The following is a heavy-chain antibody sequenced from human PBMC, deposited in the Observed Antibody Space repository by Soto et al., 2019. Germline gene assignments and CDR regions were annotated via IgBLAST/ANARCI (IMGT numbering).Heavy chain of an antibody. V-gene: IGHV3-30-3*01. CDR2: ISYDGSNK. CDR1: GFTFSSYA. D-gene: IGHD4-4*01. CDR3: ARPLWRDDYNWGYFDL. J-gene: IGHJ2*01. Sequence: QVQLVESGGGVVQPGRSLRLSCAASGFTFSSYAMHWVRQAPGKGLESVAVISYDGSNKYYADSVKGRFTISRDNSKNTLYLQMNSLRTEDTAVYYCARPLWRDDYNWGYFDLWGGGTLVTVSS.